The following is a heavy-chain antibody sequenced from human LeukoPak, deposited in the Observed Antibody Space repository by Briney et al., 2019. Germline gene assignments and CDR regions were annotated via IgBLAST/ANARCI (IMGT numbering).Heavy chain of an antibody. D-gene: IGHD3-16*01. Sequence: SETLSLTCTVSGSSISSGYYWGWIRQPPGKGLEWIGSIYHSGSTYYNPSLKSRVTISVDTSKNQFSLKLSSVTAADTAVYYCARPRRMFGFDYWGQGTLVTVSS. V-gene: IGHV4-38-2*02. CDR1: GSSISSGYY. CDR2: IYHSGST. CDR3: ARPRRMFGFDY. J-gene: IGHJ4*02.